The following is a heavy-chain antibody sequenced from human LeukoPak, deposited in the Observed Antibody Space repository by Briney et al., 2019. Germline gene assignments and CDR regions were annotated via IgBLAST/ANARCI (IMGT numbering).Heavy chain of an antibody. CDR2: ISSSSSYI. D-gene: IGHD3-22*01. J-gene: IGHJ4*02. CDR1: GFTLSSYS. V-gene: IGHV3-21*01. CDR3: AREDSSGYQFDY. Sequence: GGSLRLSCAASGFTLSSYSMNWVRQAPGKGLEWVSSISSSSSYIYYADSVKGRFTISRDNAKNSLYLQMNSLRAEDTAVYYCAREDSSGYQFDYWGQGTLVTVSS.